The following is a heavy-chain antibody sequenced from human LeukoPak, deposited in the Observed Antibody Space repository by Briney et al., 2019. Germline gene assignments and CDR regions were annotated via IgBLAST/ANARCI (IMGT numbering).Heavy chain of an antibody. V-gene: IGHV1-69*06. D-gene: IGHD3-16*02. J-gene: IGHJ6*04. CDR1: GGTFTSYA. Sequence: ASVKLSFTASGGTFTSYAFSWVRHAPGQGLEWMGRILPIFGTANYAQKFQGRVTITPDKSTSTAYMELSSLRSEDTAVYYCARVQYRELSRYYYYYGMDDWGKGTTVTVSS. CDR2: ILPIFGTA. CDR3: ARVQYRELSRYYYYYGMDD.